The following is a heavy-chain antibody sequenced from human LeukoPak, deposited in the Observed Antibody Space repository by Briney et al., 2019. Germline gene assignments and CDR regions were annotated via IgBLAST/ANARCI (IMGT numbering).Heavy chain of an antibody. CDR2: IIPIFGTA. D-gene: IGHD6-19*01. CDR3: ARSEAGAVADWFDP. J-gene: IGHJ5*02. V-gene: IGHV1-69*06. CDR1: GGTFSSYA. Sequence: SVKVSCKASGGTFSSYAISWVRQAPGQGLEWMGGIIPIFGTANYAQKFQGRVTITADKSTSTAYMELSSLRSEDTAVYYCARSEAGAVADWFDPWGQGTLVTVSS.